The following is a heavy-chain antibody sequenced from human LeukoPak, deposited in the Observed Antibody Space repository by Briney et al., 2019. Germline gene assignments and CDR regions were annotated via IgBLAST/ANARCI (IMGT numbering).Heavy chain of an antibody. CDR1: GYTFTNYA. CDR3: ARGNYYVDY. D-gene: IGHD3-10*01. Sequence: ASVKVSCKASGYTFTNYAMNWVRQAPGQGLEWMGWVNTNTGNPAYAQGFTGRFVFSLDTSVSTAYLQISSLKTEDTAVYYCARGNYYVDYWGQGTLVTVSS. V-gene: IGHV7-4-1*02. J-gene: IGHJ4*02. CDR2: VNTNTGNP.